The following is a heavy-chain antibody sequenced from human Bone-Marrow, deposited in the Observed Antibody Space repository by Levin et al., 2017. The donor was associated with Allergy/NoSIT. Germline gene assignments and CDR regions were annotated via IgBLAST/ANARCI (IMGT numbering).Heavy chain of an antibody. V-gene: IGHV5-51*01. Sequence: GESLKISFKASGYTFDNFWIGWVRQMPGKGLQWIGIIFPGDSDSRYSPSFESQVTVSVDKTISTAYLQWSSLKASDTAMYYCARRQDYYAAGSFDLWGQGTLVTVSS. CDR2: IFPGDSDS. D-gene: IGHD3-10*01. CDR3: ARRQDYYAAGSFDL. CDR1: GYTFDNFW. J-gene: IGHJ4*02.